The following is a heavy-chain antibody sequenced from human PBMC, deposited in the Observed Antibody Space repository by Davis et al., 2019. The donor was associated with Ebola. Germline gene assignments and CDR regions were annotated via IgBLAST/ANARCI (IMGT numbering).Heavy chain of an antibody. Sequence: GESLKISCAASGFTFSSYAMSWVLQAPGKGLEWVSAISGSGGSTYYADSVKGRFTILRDNAKNSLYLQMNSLRAEDTAVYYCAREDIVVVPAAIKVYYYYGMDVWGQGTTVTVSS. CDR1: GFTFSSYA. J-gene: IGHJ6*02. CDR3: AREDIVVVPAAIKVYYYYGMDV. V-gene: IGHV3-23*01. D-gene: IGHD2-2*02. CDR2: ISGSGGST.